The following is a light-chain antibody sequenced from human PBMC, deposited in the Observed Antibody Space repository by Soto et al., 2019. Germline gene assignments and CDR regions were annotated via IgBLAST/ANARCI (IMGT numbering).Light chain of an antibody. J-gene: IGLJ2*01. V-gene: IGLV1-47*01. CDR2: SNT. CDR1: SSNMGSNS. Sequence: QSVLTQPPSASGTPGQRVTISCSGSSSNMGSNSVHWYKQLPGTAPKLLIYSNTQRPSVVPDRFSGSKSGTSASLAISGLRSSDEADYYCAAWGDSLSGVVFGGGTKVTVL. CDR3: AAWGDSLSGVV.